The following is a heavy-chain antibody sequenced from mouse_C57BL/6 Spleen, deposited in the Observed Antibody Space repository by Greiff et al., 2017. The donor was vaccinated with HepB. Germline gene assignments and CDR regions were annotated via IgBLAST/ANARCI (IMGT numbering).Heavy chain of an antibody. CDR3: ARRELALFDY. V-gene: IGHV1-82*01. CDR2: IYPGDGDT. D-gene: IGHD6-1*01. CDR1: GYAFSSSW. Sequence: QVQLQQSGPELVKPGASVKISCKASGYAFSSSWMNWVKQRPGKGLEWIGRIYPGDGDTNYNGKFKGKATLTADKTSSTAYMQHSSLTSEDSAVYFSARRELALFDYWSQGTTLTVSS. J-gene: IGHJ2*01.